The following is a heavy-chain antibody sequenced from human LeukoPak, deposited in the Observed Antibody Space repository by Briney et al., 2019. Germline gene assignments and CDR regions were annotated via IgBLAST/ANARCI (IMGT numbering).Heavy chain of an antibody. CDR3: ARGGVAGGMDV. CDR1: GFTFSSYW. J-gene: IGHJ6*02. V-gene: IGHV3-74*01. Sequence: LPGGSLRLSCAVSGFTFSSYWMHWVRHVPGEGLVWVSRINSDGYSIGYADSVKGRFTTSRDNAKNTLLLQVNSLRAEDTAVYYCARGGVAGGMDVWGQGTTVTVSS. D-gene: IGHD6-19*01. CDR2: INSDGYSI.